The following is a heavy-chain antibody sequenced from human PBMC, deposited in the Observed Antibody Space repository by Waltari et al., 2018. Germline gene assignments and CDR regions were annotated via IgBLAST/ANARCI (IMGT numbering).Heavy chain of an antibody. D-gene: IGHD2-15*01. V-gene: IGHV3-53*01. CDR3: TTRVAISGVPGMPDY. CDR1: GFTVRSPS. CDR2: SYSHGTT. J-gene: IGHJ4*02. Sequence: EVQLVESGGGLIQAGGSLRLSCAASGFTVRSPSRAWVRQAPGKGLESVAISYSHGTTSYADSVKGRFTISRDNSKNTLFLQMSSVRVDDTAMYYCTTRVAISGVPGMPDYWGQGTLVTVSS.